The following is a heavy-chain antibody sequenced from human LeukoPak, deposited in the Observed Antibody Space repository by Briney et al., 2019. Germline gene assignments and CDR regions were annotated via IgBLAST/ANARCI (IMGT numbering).Heavy chain of an antibody. CDR3: TKDRRGPAAGTWYFDS. J-gene: IGHJ4*02. CDR1: GFTFSNYA. CDR2: ISSDGNDK. Sequence: HPGMSLRLSCAASGFTFSNYALHWVRQAPGRGLEWVALISSDGNDKYYAVSVKGRFTISRDNSKNTVYLQLNSLRAGDTAIYYCTKDRRGPAAGTWYFDSWGQGTLVTVSS. V-gene: IGHV3-30-3*01. D-gene: IGHD6-13*01.